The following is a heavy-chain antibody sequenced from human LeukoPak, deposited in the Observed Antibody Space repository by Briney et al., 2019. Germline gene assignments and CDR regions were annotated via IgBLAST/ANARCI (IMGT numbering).Heavy chain of an antibody. CDR2: IYSSGHT. Sequence: GGSLRLSCAASGFTVSSNYMNWVRQAPGKGLDWVSVIYSSGHTYYADSVKGRFTISRDNSKNTLYLRMNSLRAEDTAVYYCARSTAHYYYAMDVWGRGTTVTVSS. CDR1: GFTVSSNY. J-gene: IGHJ6*02. V-gene: IGHV3-53*01. CDR3: ARSTAHYYYAMDV.